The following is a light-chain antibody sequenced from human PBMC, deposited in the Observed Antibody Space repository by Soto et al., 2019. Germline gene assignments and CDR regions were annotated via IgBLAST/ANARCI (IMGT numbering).Light chain of an antibody. CDR1: SSNIGSNH. V-gene: IGLV1-51*01. J-gene: IGLJ2*01. CDR3: GTWDNSLSAVV. Sequence: QSVLTQPPSVSAAPGQKVTISCSGSSSNIGSNHVSWYQQFPGTAPKLLIYDNNKRPSGIPDRFSGSKSGTSATLGITGLQTGDEADYYCGTWDNSLSAVVVGGGTKVTVL. CDR2: DNN.